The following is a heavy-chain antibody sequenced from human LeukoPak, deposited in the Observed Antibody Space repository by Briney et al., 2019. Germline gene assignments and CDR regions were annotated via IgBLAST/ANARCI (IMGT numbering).Heavy chain of an antibody. CDR1: GGSISSGTNY. Sequence: RSETLSLTCTVGGGSISSGTNYWGWIRQPPGTGLEWIGSIFSRGSTYYNPSLKSGVSISLDTAKNQFSLKLSSVTAADTAVYYCARHAWFGPNNIPRAFDTWGQGTVVTVSS. V-gene: IGHV4-39*01. J-gene: IGHJ3*02. CDR2: IFSRGST. CDR3: ARHAWFGPNNIPRAFDT. D-gene: IGHD2-21*01.